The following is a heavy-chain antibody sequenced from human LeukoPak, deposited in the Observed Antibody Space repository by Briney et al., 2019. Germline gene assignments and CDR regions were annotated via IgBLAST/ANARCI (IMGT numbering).Heavy chain of an antibody. D-gene: IGHD1-26*01. CDR3: ARAGVSGILRGAFDI. Sequence: GGSLRLSCAASGLTVSSNYMTWVRQAPGKGLEWVSLINPGGSTFYADSVKGRFTISRDNFRNTLYLQVNSLRAEDTAVYYCARAGVSGILRGAFDIWGQGTMVTVSS. CDR2: INPGGST. V-gene: IGHV3-53*01. CDR1: GLTVSSNY. J-gene: IGHJ3*02.